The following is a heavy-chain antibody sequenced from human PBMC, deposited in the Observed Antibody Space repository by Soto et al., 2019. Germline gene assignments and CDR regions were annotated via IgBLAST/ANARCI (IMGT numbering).Heavy chain of an antibody. D-gene: IGHD3-22*01. CDR2: IIPIFGTA. CDR3: ARTRPYYYDSSGFPYFDY. J-gene: IGHJ4*02. CDR1: GGTFSSYA. Sequence: SVKVSCKASGGTFSSYAISWVRQAPGQGLEWMGGIIPIFGTANYAQKFQGRVTITADESTSTAYMELSSLRSEDTAVYYCARTRPYYYDSSGFPYFDYWGQGTLVTVSS. V-gene: IGHV1-69*13.